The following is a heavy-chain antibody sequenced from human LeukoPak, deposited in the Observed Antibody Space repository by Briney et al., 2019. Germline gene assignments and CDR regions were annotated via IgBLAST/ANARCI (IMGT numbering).Heavy chain of an antibody. D-gene: IGHD2/OR15-2a*01. CDR2: FFDSGST. CDR1: GDSISSHY. J-gene: IGHJ6*03. Sequence: SETLSLTCTVSGDSISSHYWSWIRQPPGKGLEWMGFFFDSGSTNYKSSLESRVTMSVDTSKNQFSLKLSSVTAADTAVYYCARVLQNYYHLDVWGTGTTVTVS. V-gene: IGHV4-59*11. CDR3: ARVLQNYYHLDV.